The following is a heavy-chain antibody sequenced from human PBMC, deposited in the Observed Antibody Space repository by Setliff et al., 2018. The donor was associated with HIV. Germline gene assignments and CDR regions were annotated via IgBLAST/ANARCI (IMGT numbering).Heavy chain of an antibody. CDR3: AREIGDGSGTLNAFDI. D-gene: IGHD3-10*01. Sequence: PSETLSLTCAVYGGSFSDYYWTWIRQSPGKGLEWIGEINHRGSTNYNPSLKSRVTVSVDTSKNQFSLKLGSVTAADTAVYYCAREIGDGSGTLNAFDIWGQGTMVTVSS. CDR1: GGSFSDYY. J-gene: IGHJ3*02. V-gene: IGHV4-34*01. CDR2: INHRGST.